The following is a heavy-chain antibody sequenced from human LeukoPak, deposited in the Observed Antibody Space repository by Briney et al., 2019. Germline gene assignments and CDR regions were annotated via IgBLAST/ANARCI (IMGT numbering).Heavy chain of an antibody. D-gene: IGHD2/OR15-2a*01. Sequence: ASVKVSCKASGYTFTGYYMHWVRQAPGQGLEWMGWINPNSGGTNYAQKFQGRVTMTRDTSISTAYMELSRLRCDDPAVYYCARGFSFLSHQGDYWGQGTLVTVSS. V-gene: IGHV1-2*02. CDR3: ARGFSFLSHQGDY. CDR2: INPNSGGT. CDR1: GYTFTGYY. J-gene: IGHJ4*02.